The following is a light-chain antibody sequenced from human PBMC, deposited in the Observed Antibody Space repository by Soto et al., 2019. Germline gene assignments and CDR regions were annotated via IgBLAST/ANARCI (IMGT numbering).Light chain of an antibody. CDR3: QQLNCLPFT. CDR2: TAS. J-gene: IGKJ5*01. V-gene: IGKV1-9*01. CDR1: QSINKW. Sequence: IPMTGYPSSLSASVGDRVTITCRAIQSINKWLAWYQQKPGNAPKLLIYTASTLQSGVPSGFSGSGSGTEFTLTISSLLPEDFATYRCQQLNCLPFTFGQGTRLEIK.